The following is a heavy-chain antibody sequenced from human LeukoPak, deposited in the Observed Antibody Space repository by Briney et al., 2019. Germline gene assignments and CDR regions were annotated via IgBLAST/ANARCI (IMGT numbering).Heavy chain of an antibody. V-gene: IGHV3-30*18. CDR3: AKDQQIVSAKYYFDS. Sequence: GTSLRLSCAASGFTFSRYAMHWVRRAPGKGLEWVAVIANDGRDKHSTDSVKGRFTITRDSAKNTVYLQMNSLRVEDTAVYYCAKDQQIVSAKYYFDSWGQGILVTVSS. CDR2: IANDGRDK. J-gene: IGHJ4*02. CDR1: GFTFSRYA. D-gene: IGHD1/OR15-1a*01.